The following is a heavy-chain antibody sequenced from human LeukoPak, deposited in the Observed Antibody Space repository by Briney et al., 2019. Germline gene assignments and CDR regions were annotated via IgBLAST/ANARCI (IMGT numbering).Heavy chain of an antibody. D-gene: IGHD3-22*01. CDR2: ISSSGNTI. J-gene: IGHJ4*02. CDR3: VRMYYHDSSSYYWAPDY. CDR1: GFTFSSYE. V-gene: IGHV3-48*03. Sequence: GGSLRLSCAASGFTFSSYEMNWVRQAPGKGLEWVSYISSSGNTIYYADSVKGRFTISRDNAKNTLYLQMNSLRAGDTAVYYCVRMYYHDSSSYYWAPDYWGQGTLVTVSS.